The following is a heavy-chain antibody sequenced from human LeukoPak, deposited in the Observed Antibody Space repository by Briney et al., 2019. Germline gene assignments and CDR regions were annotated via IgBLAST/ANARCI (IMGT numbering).Heavy chain of an antibody. CDR2: IYYSGST. Sequence: GSLRLSCAVSGFTVSRNYVSWVRQPPGKGLEWIGSIYYSGSTYYNPSLKSRVTISVDTSKNQFSLKLSSVTAADTAVYYCARDRDGRGATARAYDYWGQGTLVTVSS. D-gene: IGHD1-26*01. CDR1: GFTVSRNY. V-gene: IGHV4-39*07. CDR3: ARDRDGRGATARAYDY. J-gene: IGHJ4*02.